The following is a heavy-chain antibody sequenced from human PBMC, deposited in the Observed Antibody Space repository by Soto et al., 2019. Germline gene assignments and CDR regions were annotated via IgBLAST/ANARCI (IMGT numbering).Heavy chain of an antibody. V-gene: IGHV3-9*01. CDR1: GITFDDYA. J-gene: IGHJ6*02. Sequence: EVQLVESGGGLVQPGRSLRLSCTASGITFDDYAMHWVRQGPGKGLEWVSGISWNSGSIGYADSVEGRFTISRDNAKNSLSLQMNSLRIEDTALYCCAKDISSQLHGGMDVWGQGTTVTVSS. CDR2: ISWNSGSI. CDR3: AKDISSQLHGGMDV. D-gene: IGHD2-2*01.